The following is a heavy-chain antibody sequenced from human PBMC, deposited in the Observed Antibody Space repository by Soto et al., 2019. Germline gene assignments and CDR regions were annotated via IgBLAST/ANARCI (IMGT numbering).Heavy chain of an antibody. CDR1: GFTFSSYG. CDR3: AREGGYYDSSVQSSYYDGMDV. Sequence: QVQLVESGGGVVQPGRSLRLSCAASGFTFSSYGMHWVHQAPGKGLEWVAVIWYDGSNKYYADSVKGRFTISRDNSKNPLYLQMNSLIAEETAVYYCAREGGYYDSSVQSSYYDGMDVWGQVTTVTVSS. CDR2: IWYDGSNK. D-gene: IGHD3-22*01. J-gene: IGHJ6*02. V-gene: IGHV3-33*01.